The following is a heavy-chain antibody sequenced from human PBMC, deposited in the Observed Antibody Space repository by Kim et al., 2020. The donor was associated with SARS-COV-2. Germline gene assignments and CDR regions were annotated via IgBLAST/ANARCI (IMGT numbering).Heavy chain of an antibody. D-gene: IGHD6-13*01. Sequence: GGSLRLSCAASGFTFSEYYMSWIRQAPGKGLEWVSYISSSGSTIYYADSVKGRFTISRDNAKNSLYLQMNSLRAEDTAVYYCARGGMFERSSWYYFDYWGQGTLVTVSS. J-gene: IGHJ4*02. CDR1: GFTFSEYY. CDR3: ARGGMFERSSWYYFDY. V-gene: IGHV3-11*01. CDR2: ISSSGSTI.